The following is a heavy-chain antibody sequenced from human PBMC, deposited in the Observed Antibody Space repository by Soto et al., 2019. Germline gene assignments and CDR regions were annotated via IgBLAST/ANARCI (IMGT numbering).Heavy chain of an antibody. Sequence: EVQLVESGGGLVQPGGSLRLSCAASGFTFSSYEMNWVRQAPGKGLEWVSYISSSGSTIYYADSVKGRFTISRDNAKNSLYLQMNSLRAEDTAVYYCARDGASWYSFPGWLDPWGQGTLVTVSS. CDR2: ISSSGSTI. V-gene: IGHV3-48*03. CDR3: ARDGASWYSFPGWLDP. J-gene: IGHJ5*02. CDR1: GFTFSSYE. D-gene: IGHD6-13*01.